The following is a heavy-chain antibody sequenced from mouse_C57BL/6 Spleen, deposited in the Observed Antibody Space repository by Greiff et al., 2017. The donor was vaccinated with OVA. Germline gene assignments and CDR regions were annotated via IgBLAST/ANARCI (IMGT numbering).Heavy chain of an antibody. CDR3: ARVDYDYPYWYFDV. CDR2: INYDGSST. CDR1: GFTFSDYY. V-gene: IGHV5-16*01. J-gene: IGHJ1*03. D-gene: IGHD2-4*01. Sequence: EVKLEESEGGLVQPGSSMKLSCTASGFTFSDYYMAWVRQVPEKGLEWVANINYDGSSTYYLDSLKSRFIISRDNAKNILYLQMSSLKSEDTATYYCARVDYDYPYWYFDVWGTGTTVTVSS.